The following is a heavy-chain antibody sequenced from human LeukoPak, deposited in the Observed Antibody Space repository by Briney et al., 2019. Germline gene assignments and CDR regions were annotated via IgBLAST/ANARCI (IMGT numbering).Heavy chain of an antibody. CDR3: AKGPQYYDFWSGYQTRTDY. Sequence: AISGSGGSTYYADSVKGRFTNSRDNSKNTLYLQMNSLRAEDTAVYYCAKGPQYYDFWSGYQTRTDYWGQGTLVTVSS. D-gene: IGHD3-3*01. V-gene: IGHV3-23*01. J-gene: IGHJ4*02. CDR2: ISGSGGST.